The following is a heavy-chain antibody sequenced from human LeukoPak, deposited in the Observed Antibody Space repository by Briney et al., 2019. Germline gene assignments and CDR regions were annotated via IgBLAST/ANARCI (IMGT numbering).Heavy chain of an antibody. J-gene: IGHJ4*02. Sequence: GGSLRLSCAASGFTFRSYEMNWVRQAPGKGLEWVSYIDSSSGTIHYGDSVKGRFTISRDNAKNSLYLQMNSLRVEDTAVYYCARDATVGVPGTLYFDHWGPGILVTVSS. CDR3: ARDATVGVPGTLYFDH. CDR2: IDSSSGTI. V-gene: IGHV3-48*03. CDR1: GFTFRSYE. D-gene: IGHD6-19*01.